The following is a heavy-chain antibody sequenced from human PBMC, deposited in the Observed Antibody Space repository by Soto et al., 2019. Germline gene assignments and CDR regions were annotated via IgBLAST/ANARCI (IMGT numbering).Heavy chain of an antibody. CDR3: ARDGPTNAFDI. Sequence: GGALRLSCAASGFTFSSYGMHWVRQAPGKGLEWVAVIWYDGSNKYYADSVKGRFTISRDNSKNTLYLQMNSLRAEDTAVYYCARDGPTNAFDIWGQGTMVTVSS. J-gene: IGHJ3*02. CDR1: GFTFSSYG. D-gene: IGHD1-26*01. V-gene: IGHV3-33*01. CDR2: IWYDGSNK.